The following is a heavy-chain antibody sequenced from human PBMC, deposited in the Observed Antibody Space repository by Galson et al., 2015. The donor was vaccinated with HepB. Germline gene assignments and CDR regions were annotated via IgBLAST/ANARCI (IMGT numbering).Heavy chain of an antibody. J-gene: IGHJ5*02. CDR3: ARSPYYGSGSYSNAWFDP. CDR1: GYTFTDYT. CDR2: ISTNTGNP. D-gene: IGHD3-10*01. Sequence: SVKVSCKASGYTFTDYTINWVQQAPGQGLEWMGRISTNTGNPTYAQGFTGRFVFSLDTSVNTAYLQISGLKSEDTAVYYCARSPYYGSGSYSNAWFDPWGQGTLVTVSS. V-gene: IGHV7-4-1*02.